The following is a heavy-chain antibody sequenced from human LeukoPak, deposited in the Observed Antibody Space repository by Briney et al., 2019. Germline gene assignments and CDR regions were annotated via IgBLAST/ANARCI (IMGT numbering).Heavy chain of an antibody. V-gene: IGHV4-39*07. J-gene: IGHJ4*02. D-gene: IGHD3-10*01. CDR1: GGSISSSSYY. CDR3: AREESYYYGSGSYYNY. Sequence: SETLSLTCTVSGGSISSSSYYWGWIRQPPGKGLEWIGSIYYSGSTYYNPSLKSRVTISVDTSKNQFSLKLSSVTAADTAVYYCAREESYYYGSGSYYNYWGQGTLVTVSS. CDR2: IYYSGST.